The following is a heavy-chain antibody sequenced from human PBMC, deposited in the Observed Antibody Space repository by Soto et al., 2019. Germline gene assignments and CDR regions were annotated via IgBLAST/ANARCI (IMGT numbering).Heavy chain of an antibody. CDR3: AREVSGDYGNPYYFDY. CDR2: IRSSSSTI. Sequence: GGSLRLSCAASGFTFSTYNMNWVRQAPGKGLEWVSYIRSSSSTIHYADSVKGRFTISRDNAKNSLYLQMNSLRDEDTAAYHCAREVSGDYGNPYYFDYWGQGALVTVSS. J-gene: IGHJ4*02. D-gene: IGHD3-16*01. CDR1: GFTFSTYN. V-gene: IGHV3-48*02.